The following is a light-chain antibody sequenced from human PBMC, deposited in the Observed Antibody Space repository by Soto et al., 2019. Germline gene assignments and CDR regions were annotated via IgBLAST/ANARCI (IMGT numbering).Light chain of an antibody. Sequence: ESGRTDSNATRSVSPWERGTLSCGASQSVSSHSAWYQQNPGQAPRLPIYGASSRATGVPARFSGSGSGTEFTLTISSLQSEDFGVYYCQQYNNCPPITFGQGALLEI. V-gene: IGKV3-15*01. CDR3: QQYNNCPPIT. CDR1: QSVSSH. CDR2: GAS. J-gene: IGKJ5*01.